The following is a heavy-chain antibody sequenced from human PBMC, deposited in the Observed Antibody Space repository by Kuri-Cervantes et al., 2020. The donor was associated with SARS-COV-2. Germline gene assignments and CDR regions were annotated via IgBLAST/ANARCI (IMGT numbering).Heavy chain of an antibody. Sequence: GESLKISFAASGFTFSSYSMNWVRQAPGKGLEWVSSISSSSSYIYYADSVKGRFTISRDNAKNSLYLQMNSLRAEDTAVYYCARDSGSDCWGQGTLVTVSS. CDR2: ISSSSSYI. CDR3: ARDSGSDC. V-gene: IGHV3-21*01. J-gene: IGHJ4*02. CDR1: GFTFSSYS. D-gene: IGHD3-10*01.